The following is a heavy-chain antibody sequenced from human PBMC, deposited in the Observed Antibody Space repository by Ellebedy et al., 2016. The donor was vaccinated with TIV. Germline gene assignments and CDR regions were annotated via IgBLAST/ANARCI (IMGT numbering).Heavy chain of an antibody. D-gene: IGHD2-15*01. J-gene: IGHJ6*02. V-gene: IGHV4-34*01. Sequence: SETLSLTXAVYGGSFSGYYWSWIRQPPGKGLEWIGEINHSGSTNYNPSLKSRVTISVDTSKNQFSLKLSSVTAADTAVYYCARNYCSGGSCVYGMDVWGQGTTVTVSS. CDR1: GGSFSGYY. CDR2: INHSGST. CDR3: ARNYCSGGSCVYGMDV.